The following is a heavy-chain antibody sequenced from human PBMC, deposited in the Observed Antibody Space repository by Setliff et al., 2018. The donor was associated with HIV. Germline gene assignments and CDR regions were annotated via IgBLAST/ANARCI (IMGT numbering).Heavy chain of an antibody. J-gene: IGHJ4*02. D-gene: IGHD3-16*02. CDR1: GYTFTSYA. CDR2: INAGNGNT. CDR3: ASGFWGSYRALDY. Sequence: GGSVKVSCKASGYTFTSYAMHWVRQAPGQRLEWMGWINAGNGNTKYSQKFQGRVTITRDTSASTAYMELSSLRSEDTAVYYCASGFWGSYRALDYWGQGTLVTVSS. V-gene: IGHV1-3*01.